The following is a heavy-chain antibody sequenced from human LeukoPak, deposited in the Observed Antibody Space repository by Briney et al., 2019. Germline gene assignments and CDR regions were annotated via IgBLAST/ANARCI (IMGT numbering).Heavy chain of an antibody. V-gene: IGHV1-3*04. CDR1: GYTFTDYA. CDR3: ARGGKQWRGGNYFDS. Sequence: VASVKVSCKASGYTFTDYALHWVRQAPGQSLEWMGWITTGRGETRYSQEFQRRITFTRDTSASTVYMDLSDLRSDDTAVYYCARGGKQWRGGNYFDSWGQGTLVAVSS. CDR2: ITTGRGET. J-gene: IGHJ4*02. D-gene: IGHD6-19*01.